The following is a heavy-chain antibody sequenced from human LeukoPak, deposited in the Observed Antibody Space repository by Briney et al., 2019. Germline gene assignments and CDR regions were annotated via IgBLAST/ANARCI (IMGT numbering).Heavy chain of an antibody. CDR2: ISYDGSNK. Sequence: QPGRSLRLSCAASGFTFSSYAMHWVRQAPGKGLEWVAVISYDGSNKYYADSVKGRFTISRDNYKNTLYLQMNSLRAEDTAVYYCATLGVYWGQGTLVTVSS. D-gene: IGHD3-16*01. CDR1: GFTFSSYA. V-gene: IGHV3-30-3*01. CDR3: ATLGVY. J-gene: IGHJ4*02.